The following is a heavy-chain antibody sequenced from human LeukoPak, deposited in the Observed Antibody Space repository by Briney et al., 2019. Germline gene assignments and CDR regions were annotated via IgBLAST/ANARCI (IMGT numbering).Heavy chain of an antibody. Sequence: GGSLRLSCAASGFTFSSYAMIWVRQAPGKGLEWVSAIGSGGSTYYADSVKGRFTISRDNSKNTLSLQMNSLRAEDTAVYYCAKGSSISRKGVDYWGQGTLVTASS. CDR3: AKGSSISRKGVDY. V-gene: IGHV3-23*01. D-gene: IGHD6-13*01. J-gene: IGHJ4*02. CDR2: IGSGGST. CDR1: GFTFSSYA.